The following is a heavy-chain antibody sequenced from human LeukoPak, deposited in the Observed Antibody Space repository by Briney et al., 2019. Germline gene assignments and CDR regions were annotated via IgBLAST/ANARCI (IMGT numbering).Heavy chain of an antibody. CDR2: IYYSGST. D-gene: IGHD6-6*01. J-gene: IGHJ3*02. Sequence: TSETLSLTCTVSGGSISSSSYYWGWIRKPPGKGLEWIGYIYYSGSTNYNPSLKSRVTISVDTSKNQFSLKLSFVTAADTAVYYCARGSIAARNDAFDIWGQGTMVTVSS. CDR3: ARGSIAARNDAFDI. V-gene: IGHV4-61*05. CDR1: GGSISSSSYY.